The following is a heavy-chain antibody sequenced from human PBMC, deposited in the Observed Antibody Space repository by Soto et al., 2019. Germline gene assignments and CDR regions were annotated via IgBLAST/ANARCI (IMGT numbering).Heavy chain of an antibody. Sequence: SGPTLVNPTQTLTLTCTFSGFSLSTSGVGVAWTRQPPGKALEWLAVIFWDDDTRYRPSLKSRLTITRDTSRNQVVLTMTNMDPVDTATYYCAHTLTSSGPDYWGQGTLVTVSS. CDR1: GFSLSTSGVG. D-gene: IGHD7-27*01. CDR3: AHTLTSSGPDY. J-gene: IGHJ4*02. CDR2: IFWDDDT. V-gene: IGHV2-5*02.